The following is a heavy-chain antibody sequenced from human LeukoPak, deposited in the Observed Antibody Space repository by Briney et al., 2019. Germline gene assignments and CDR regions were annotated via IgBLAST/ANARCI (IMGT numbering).Heavy chain of an antibody. CDR3: ARTTTFWYFDL. CDR1: GGSISSYY. D-gene: IGHD4-11*01. J-gene: IGHJ2*01. V-gene: IGHV4-59*01. CDR2: IYYSGST. Sequence: PSETLSLTCTVSGGSISSYYWSWIRQPPGKGLEWIGYIYYSGSTNYNPSLKSRVTISVDTSQNQFSLKLSSVTAADTAVYYCARTTTFWYFDLWGRGTLVTVSS.